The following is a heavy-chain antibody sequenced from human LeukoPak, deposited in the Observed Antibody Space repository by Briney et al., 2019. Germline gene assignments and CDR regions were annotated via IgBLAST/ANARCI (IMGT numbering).Heavy chain of an antibody. V-gene: IGHV3-23*01. Sequence: GGSLRLSCAASGFTFSSYAMSWVRQAPGKGLEWVSAISGSGGSTYYADSVKGRFTISRDNSKNTLYLQMNSLRAEDTAVYYCAKGITMIVVARVFDYWGQGTLVTVSS. CDR2: ISGSGGST. CDR3: AKGITMIVVARVFDY. J-gene: IGHJ4*02. D-gene: IGHD3-22*01. CDR1: GFTFSSYA.